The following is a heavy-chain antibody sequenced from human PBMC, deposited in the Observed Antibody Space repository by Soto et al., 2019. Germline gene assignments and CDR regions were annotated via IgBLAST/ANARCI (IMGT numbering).Heavy chain of an antibody. Sequence: PGESLKISCNGSGYSFTNYWIGWVRQMPGKGLEWMGVIYPGDSDTRYSPSFQGQVTISADKSISTAYLQWSSLRASDTAMYYCAIGGDWYFFDIWAQGTMVTVSS. CDR1: GYSFTNYW. V-gene: IGHV5-51*01. CDR2: IYPGDSDT. D-gene: IGHD2-21*02. CDR3: AIGGDWYFFDI. J-gene: IGHJ3*02.